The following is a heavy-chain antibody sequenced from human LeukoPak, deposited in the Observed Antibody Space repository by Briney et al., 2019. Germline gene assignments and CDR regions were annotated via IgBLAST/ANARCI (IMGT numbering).Heavy chain of an antibody. Sequence: PGGSLRLSCAASGFTFSDYYMSWIRQAPGKGLEWVSYISSSSSYTNYADSVKGRFTISRDNAKNSLYLQMNSLRAEDTAVYYCARDLLGTLVRGPIDYWGQGTLVTVSS. D-gene: IGHD3-10*01. J-gene: IGHJ4*02. CDR3: ARDLLGTLVRGPIDY. CDR1: GFTFSDYY. V-gene: IGHV3-11*06. CDR2: ISSSSSYT.